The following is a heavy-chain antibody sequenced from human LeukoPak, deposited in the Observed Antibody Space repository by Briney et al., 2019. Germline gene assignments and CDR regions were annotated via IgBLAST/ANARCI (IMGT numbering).Heavy chain of an antibody. CDR1: GYTFTGYY. D-gene: IGHD2-2*01. CDR2: INPNSGGT. Sequence: ASVKVSFKASGYTFTGYYMHWVRQAPGQGLEWMGWINPNSGGTNYAQKFQGRVTITRDTSISTAYMELSRLRSDDTAVYYCARGNCSSTSCYRPYYYYGMDVWGQGTTVTVSS. CDR3: ARGNCSSTSCYRPYYYYGMDV. J-gene: IGHJ6*02. V-gene: IGHV1-2*02.